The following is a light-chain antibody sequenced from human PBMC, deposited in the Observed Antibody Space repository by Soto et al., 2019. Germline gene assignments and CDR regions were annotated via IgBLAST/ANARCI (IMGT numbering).Light chain of an antibody. J-gene: IGKJ4*01. CDR1: QSVSSSY. V-gene: IGKV3-20*01. CDR2: GAS. Sequence: EIVLTQSPGTLSLSPGERATHSCRASQSVSSSYLAWYQQKPGQAPRLLLYGASSRATGIPDRFSGSGSGTDFTLTISRLEPEDFAVYYCQQYGSSPQLTFGGGTKVEIK. CDR3: QQYGSSPQLT.